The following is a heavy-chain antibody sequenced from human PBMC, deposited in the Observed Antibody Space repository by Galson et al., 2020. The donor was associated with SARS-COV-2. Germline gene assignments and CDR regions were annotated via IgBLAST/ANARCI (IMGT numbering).Heavy chain of an antibody. D-gene: IGHD3-22*01. CDR3: ARPSSSGYYSVWYFDL. CDR1: GYSISSDFY. V-gene: IGHV4-38-2*01. CDR2: IYHSGST. J-gene: IGHJ2*01. Sequence: ETLSLTCAVSGYSISSDFYWGWIRQPPGKGLEWIGNIYHSGSTYYNPSLKSRVTISIDKSKNQFSLKLSSVTAADTAVYYCARPSSSGYYSVWYFDLWGRGTLVTVSS.